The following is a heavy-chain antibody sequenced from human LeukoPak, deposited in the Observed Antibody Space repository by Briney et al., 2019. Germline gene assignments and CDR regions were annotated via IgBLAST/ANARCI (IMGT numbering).Heavy chain of an antibody. CDR2: IKQDGSET. V-gene: IGHV3-7*01. J-gene: IGHJ6*02. CDR1: GFTFSDYY. Sequence: GGSLRLSCAASGFTFSDYYMNWVRQSPAKGLEWVANIKQDGSETYYVDSVRGRFTISRDNAKTSLYLQMNSLEVEDTAVYYCAKGIVGAVYYGMDVWGQGTTVTVSS. D-gene: IGHD1-26*01. CDR3: AKGIVGAVYYGMDV.